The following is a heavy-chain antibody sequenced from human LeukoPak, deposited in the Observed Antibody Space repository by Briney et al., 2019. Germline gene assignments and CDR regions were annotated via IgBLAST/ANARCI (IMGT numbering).Heavy chain of an antibody. Sequence: GGSLRLSCAASGFWFSNYGMNWVRQAPGKGLEWVALITGNGAETHYSDSVKGRFTVFRDNSKNTLHLQMNSLSVDDTAVYFCAKRDWPYFFDYWGQGTPVTVSS. J-gene: IGHJ4*02. CDR3: AKRDWPYFFDY. D-gene: IGHD3/OR15-3a*01. V-gene: IGHV3-23*01. CDR1: GFWFSNYG. CDR2: ITGNGAET.